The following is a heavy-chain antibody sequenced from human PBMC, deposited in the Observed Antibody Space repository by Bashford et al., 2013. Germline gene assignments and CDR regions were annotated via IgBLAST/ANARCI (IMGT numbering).Heavy chain of an antibody. V-gene: IGHV3-53*01. Sequence: VRQAPGKGLEWVSEIYSGGSTYYADSVKGRFTISRDISRNTLYLQMNSLRAEDTAVYYCARGSYCSSISCCLDYWGQGTLVTVSS. D-gene: IGHD2-2*01. CDR2: IYSGGST. CDR3: ARGSYCSSISCCLDY. J-gene: IGHJ4*02.